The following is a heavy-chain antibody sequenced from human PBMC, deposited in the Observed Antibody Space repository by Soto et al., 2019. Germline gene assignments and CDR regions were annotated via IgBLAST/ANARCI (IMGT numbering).Heavy chain of an antibody. J-gene: IGHJ6*02. V-gene: IGHV1-46*01. CDR1: GYTFTSYY. Sequence: ASVKVSCKGSGYTFTSYYMHWVRQAPGQGLEWMGIINPSGGSTSYAQKFQGRVTMTRDTSTSTVYMELSSLRSEDTAVYYCARGFDGGIXLWLHRVTSYYYYGMDVWGQGTTVTVSS. CDR3: ARGFDGGIXLWLHRVTSYYYYGMDV. D-gene: IGHD5-18*01. CDR2: INPSGGST.